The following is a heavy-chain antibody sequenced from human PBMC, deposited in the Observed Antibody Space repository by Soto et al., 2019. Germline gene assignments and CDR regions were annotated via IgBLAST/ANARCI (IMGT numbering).Heavy chain of an antibody. J-gene: IGHJ4*02. V-gene: IGHV3-64D*08. D-gene: IGHD6-13*01. CDR1: GFTLRHYD. CDR3: VRKSSPITALRWVFDL. CDR2: VSGQWDST. Sequence: GGSLRLSCSASGFTLRHYDMHWVRQAPGKGLEYISAVSGQWDSTFHADSVKGRFTISRDNSRNTLYLQMSRLRAEDTAVYYCVRKSSPITALRWVFDLWGQGTLVTVSS.